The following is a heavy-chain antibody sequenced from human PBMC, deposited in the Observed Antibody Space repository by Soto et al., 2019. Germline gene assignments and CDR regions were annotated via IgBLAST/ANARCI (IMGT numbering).Heavy chain of an antibody. CDR2: IYHIGST. CDR1: GGSVSSTNW. Sequence: SETLSLTCAVSGGSVSSTNWWSWVRQSPGKGLEWIGDIYHIGSTNYNPSLRGRVTISADTSKNQFSLKLNSVTAADTAVYYCARRYGYYFDYWGQGSLVTVSS. J-gene: IGHJ4*02. V-gene: IGHV4-4*02. D-gene: IGHD3-9*01. CDR3: ARRYGYYFDY.